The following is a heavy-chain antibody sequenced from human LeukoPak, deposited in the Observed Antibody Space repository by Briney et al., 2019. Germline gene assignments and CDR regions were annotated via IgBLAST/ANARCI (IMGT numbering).Heavy chain of an antibody. Sequence: SETLSLTXTVSGGSISSYYWSWIRQPPGKGLEWIGYSYYSGSTNYNPSLKSRVTISVDTSKNQFSLKMSSVTAADTAVYYCARGGADYDFWSGYFITTPFDYWGQGTLVTVSS. CDR3: ARGGADYDFWSGYFITTPFDY. J-gene: IGHJ4*02. CDR1: GGSISSYY. V-gene: IGHV4-59*01. D-gene: IGHD3-3*01. CDR2: SYYSGST.